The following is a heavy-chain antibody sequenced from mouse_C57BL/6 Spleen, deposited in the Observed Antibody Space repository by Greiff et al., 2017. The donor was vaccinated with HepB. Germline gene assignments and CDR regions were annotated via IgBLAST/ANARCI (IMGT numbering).Heavy chain of an antibody. CDR3: ARRGFDYGSSHWYFDV. V-gene: IGHV1-59*01. D-gene: IGHD1-1*01. CDR2: IDPSDSYT. J-gene: IGHJ1*03. Sequence: QVQLQQPGAELVRPGTSVKLSCKASGYTFTSYWMHWVKQRPGQGLEWIGVIDPSDSYTNYNQKFKGKATLTVDTSSSTAYMQLSSLTSEDSAVYYCARRGFDYGSSHWYFDVWGTGTTATVSS. CDR1: GYTFTSYW.